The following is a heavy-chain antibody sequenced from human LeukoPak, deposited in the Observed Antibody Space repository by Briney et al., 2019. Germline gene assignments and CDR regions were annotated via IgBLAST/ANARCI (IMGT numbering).Heavy chain of an antibody. CDR1: GFTFSSYA. J-gene: IGHJ4*02. CDR3: AKGLSFGVN. V-gene: IGHV3-23*01. Sequence: PGASLRLSCAASGFTFSSYALSWVRQAPGKGLEWVSAISGSGGSTYYADSVKGRFTISRDNSKNTLYLQMNGLRTEDTAVYYCAKGLSFGVNWGQGTLVTVSS. D-gene: IGHD2-8*01. CDR2: ISGSGGST.